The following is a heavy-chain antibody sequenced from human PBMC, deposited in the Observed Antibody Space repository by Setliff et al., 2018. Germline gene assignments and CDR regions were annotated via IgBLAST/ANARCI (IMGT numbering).Heavy chain of an antibody. CDR3: ARDSSQWLVRRYFDY. CDR1: GGTFSSYA. V-gene: IGHV1-69*10. J-gene: IGHJ4*02. Sequence: SVKVSCKAPGGTFSSYAISWVRQAPGQGLEWMGGIIPILGIANYAQKFQGRVMITADKSTSTAYMELSSLRSEDTAVYYCARDSSQWLVRRYFDYWGQGTLVTVSS. CDR2: IIPILGIA. D-gene: IGHD6-19*01.